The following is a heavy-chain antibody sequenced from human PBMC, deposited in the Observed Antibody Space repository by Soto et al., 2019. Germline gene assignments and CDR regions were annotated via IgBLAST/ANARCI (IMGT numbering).Heavy chain of an antibody. CDR1: GYSFTSYW. CDR2: IDPSDSYT. CDR3: ARHHPPRMITFGGVIVNGAFDI. V-gene: IGHV5-10-1*01. Sequence: GESLKISCKGSGYSFTSYWISWVRQMPGKGLEWMGRIDPSDSYTNYSPSFQGHVTISADKSISTAYLQWSSLKASDTAMYYCARHHPPRMITFGGVIVNGAFDIWGQGTMVTVSS. J-gene: IGHJ3*02. D-gene: IGHD3-16*02.